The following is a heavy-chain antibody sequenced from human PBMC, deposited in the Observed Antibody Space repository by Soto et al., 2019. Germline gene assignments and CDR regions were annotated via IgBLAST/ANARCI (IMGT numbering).Heavy chain of an antibody. CDR3: AKDRKRGSGWYWDY. Sequence: GGSLRLSCAASGFTFSNFAMSWVRQAPGKGLEWVSAISGSGTSTYDADSVKGRFSISRDNSKNTLYLQMNSLRAEDTAVYYCAKDRKRGSGWYWDYWGQGTLVTVSS. CDR1: GFTFSNFA. J-gene: IGHJ4*02. CDR2: ISGSGTST. V-gene: IGHV3-23*01. D-gene: IGHD6-19*01.